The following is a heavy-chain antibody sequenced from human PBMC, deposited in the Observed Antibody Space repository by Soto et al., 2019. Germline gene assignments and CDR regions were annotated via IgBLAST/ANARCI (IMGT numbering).Heavy chain of an antibody. V-gene: IGHV3-30-3*01. J-gene: IGHJ6*02. CDR2: ISYDGSNK. CDR1: GFTFSSYA. D-gene: IGHD2-2*01. Sequence: PGGSLRLSCAASGFTFSSYAMHWVRQAPGKGLEWVAVISYDGSNKYYADSVKGRFTISRDNSKNTLYLQMNSLRAEDTAVYYCARNWVSRSTMDVWGQGTTVTVSS. CDR3: ARNWVSRSTMDV.